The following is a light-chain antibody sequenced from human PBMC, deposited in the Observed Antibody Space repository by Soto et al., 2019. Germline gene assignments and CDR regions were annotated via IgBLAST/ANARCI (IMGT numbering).Light chain of an antibody. J-gene: IGLJ1*01. CDR2: EVT. CDR1: SSDVGGYNY. CDR3: SSFAGRNNLYV. Sequence: QSVLTQPASVSGSPGQSITISCTGTSSDVGGYNYVSWYQQHPGKAPKLMIYEVTKRPSGVPDRFSGSKSGNTASLTVSGLQAEDEADYYCSSFAGRNNLYVFGTGTKVTVL. V-gene: IGLV2-8*01.